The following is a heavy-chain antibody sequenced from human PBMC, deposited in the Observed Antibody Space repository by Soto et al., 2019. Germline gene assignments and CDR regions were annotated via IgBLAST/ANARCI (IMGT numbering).Heavy chain of an antibody. CDR3: ARGEEQWLVQDYYYGMDV. J-gene: IGHJ6*02. CDR2: IIPIFGTA. V-gene: IGHV1-69*13. Sequence: SVKVSCKASGGTFSSYAISWVRQAPGQGLEWMGGIIPIFGTANYAQKFQGRVTITADESTSTAYMELSSLRSEDTAVYYCARGEEQWLVQDYYYGMDVWGQGTTVTVSS. D-gene: IGHD6-19*01. CDR1: GGTFSSYA.